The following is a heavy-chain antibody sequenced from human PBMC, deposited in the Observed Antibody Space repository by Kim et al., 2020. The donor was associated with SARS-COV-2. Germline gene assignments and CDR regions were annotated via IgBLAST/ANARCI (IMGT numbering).Heavy chain of an antibody. CDR1: GFTFSSYA. CDR3: ARDTLLYSSGWGGGYFDL. J-gene: IGHJ2*01. CDR2: ISYDGSNK. D-gene: IGHD6-19*01. V-gene: IGHV3-30*04. Sequence: GGSLRLFCAASGFTFSSYAMHWVRQAPGKGLEWVAVISYDGSNKYYADSVKGRFTISRDNSKNTLYLQMNSLRAEDTAVYYCARDTLLYSSGWGGGYFDLWGRGTLVTVSS.